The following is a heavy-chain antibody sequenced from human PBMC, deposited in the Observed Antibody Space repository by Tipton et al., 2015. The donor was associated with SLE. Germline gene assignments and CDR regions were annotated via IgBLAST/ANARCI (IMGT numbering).Heavy chain of an antibody. D-gene: IGHD6-19*01. Sequence: SLRLSCAASGFTFSNYAMNWVRQAPGKGLEWVAFIRYDGSVKDYADSVKGRFTISRDNSKNTLYLQMNNLRDEDTAAYHCAKVGSGWYGVDYWGQRIMVTVSS. CDR2: IRYDGSVK. CDR1: GFTFSNYA. V-gene: IGHV3-30*02. J-gene: IGHJ4*02. CDR3: AKVGSGWYGVDY.